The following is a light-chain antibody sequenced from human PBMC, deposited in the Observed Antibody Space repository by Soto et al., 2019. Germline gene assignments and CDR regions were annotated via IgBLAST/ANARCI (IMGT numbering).Light chain of an antibody. CDR1: QDINSY. Sequence: XTQSPSSLSASVGDRVTITCRASQDINSYLAWYQQKPGNAPKSLIYAASSLQTGVPSRFSGSESGTDFTLTISNLQPEDSATYYCQQYNIYPLTFGGGTKVEIK. V-gene: IGKV1D-16*01. J-gene: IGKJ4*01. CDR3: QQYNIYPLT. CDR2: AAS.